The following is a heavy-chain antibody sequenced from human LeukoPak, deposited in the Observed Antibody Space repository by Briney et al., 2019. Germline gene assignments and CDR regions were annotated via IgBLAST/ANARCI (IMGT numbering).Heavy chain of an antibody. J-gene: IGHJ4*02. Sequence: GASVKVSCKASGYTFTGYHMHWVRQAPGQGLEWMGRINPASGGTNYAHRFQGRVTMTRDTSISTAYMELSRLRSDDTAVYYCARDPDTGTRPQDVYWGQGTLVTVSS. CDR3: ARDPDTGTRPQDVY. V-gene: IGHV1-2*06. CDR2: INPASGGT. CDR1: GYTFTGYH. D-gene: IGHD1-1*01.